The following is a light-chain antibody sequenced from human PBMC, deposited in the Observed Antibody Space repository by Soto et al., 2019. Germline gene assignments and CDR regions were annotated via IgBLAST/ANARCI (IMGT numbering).Light chain of an antibody. Sequence: QSVLTQPPSASETPGQRVTISCSGSRSNIESNTVNWYQQLPGTAPKLLIFNNNQWPSGVPDRFSGSKSGTSASLAIIGLQSGDEADYYCAAWDDSLNGWVFGGGTKLTVL. V-gene: IGLV1-44*01. J-gene: IGLJ3*02. CDR1: RSNIESNT. CDR2: NNN. CDR3: AAWDDSLNGWV.